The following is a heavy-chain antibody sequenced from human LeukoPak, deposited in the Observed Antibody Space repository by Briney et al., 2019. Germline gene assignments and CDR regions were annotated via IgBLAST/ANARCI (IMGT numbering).Heavy chain of an antibody. CDR2: IIPILGTA. CDR3: ARAVDATVTTYFDY. J-gene: IGHJ4*02. Sequence: SVKVSCKASGGTFSSYAISWVRQAPGQELEWMGGIIPILGTANYAQKFQGRVTITADESTSTAYMELSSLRSEDTAVYYCARAVDATVTTYFDYWGQGTLVTVSS. V-gene: IGHV1-69*13. D-gene: IGHD4-17*01. CDR1: GGTFSSYA.